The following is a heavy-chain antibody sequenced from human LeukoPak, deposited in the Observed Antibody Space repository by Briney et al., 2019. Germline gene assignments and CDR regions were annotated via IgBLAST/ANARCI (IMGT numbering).Heavy chain of an antibody. CDR3: VRLGKGYSTGWPHAWSNLDY. CDR1: GYTFTGYY. D-gene: IGHD6-19*01. CDR2: INPNSGGT. Sequence: ASVKVSCKASGYTFTGYYMHWVRQAPGQGLEWMGWINPNSGGTNYAQKFQGRVTMTRDTSISTAYMELRSLRSDDTAVYYCVRLGKGYSTGWPHAWSNLDYWGQGTLVTVSS. J-gene: IGHJ4*02. V-gene: IGHV1-2*02.